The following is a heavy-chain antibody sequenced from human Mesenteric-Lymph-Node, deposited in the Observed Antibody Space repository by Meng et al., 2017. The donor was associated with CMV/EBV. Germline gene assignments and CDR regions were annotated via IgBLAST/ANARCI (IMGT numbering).Heavy chain of an antibody. Sequence: GESLKISCAASGFTFRNYVMNWVRQAPGKGLEWVSRISADGIGTYYADSVKGRFTISRDNAKNTLYLQMNSLRAEDTAVYYCASAYYDNRPFDYWGQGTLVTVSS. CDR2: ISADGIGT. V-gene: IGHV3-23*01. J-gene: IGHJ4*02. CDR1: GFTFRNYV. D-gene: IGHD3-22*01. CDR3: ASAYYDNRPFDY.